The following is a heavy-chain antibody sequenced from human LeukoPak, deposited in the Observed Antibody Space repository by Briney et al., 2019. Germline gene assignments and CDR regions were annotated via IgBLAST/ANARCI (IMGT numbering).Heavy chain of an antibody. CDR3: ARRPVSVRGNYYGGAFDI. J-gene: IGHJ3*02. V-gene: IGHV5-51*01. D-gene: IGHD3-10*02. CDR2: TFAGYSYT. Sequence: GESLKISCQSSGYNFTPYWIVWVRQMPGRGLEWMGITFAGYSYTIYSPSFQGQVTISVDKSISTAYLQWSSLKASDTSMYYCARRPVSVRGNYYGGAFDIWGQGTMVTVSS. CDR1: GYNFTPYW.